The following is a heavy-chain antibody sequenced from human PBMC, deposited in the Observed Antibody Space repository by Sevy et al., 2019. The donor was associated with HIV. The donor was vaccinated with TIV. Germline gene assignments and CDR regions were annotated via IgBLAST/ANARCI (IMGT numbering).Heavy chain of an antibody. J-gene: IGHJ6*02. CDR2: ISGSGGST. Sequence: GESLKISCAASGFTFSSYAMSWVRQAPGKGLEWVSAISGSGGSTYYADSVKGRFTISRDNSKNTLYLQMNSLRAEDTAVYYCAKDSRSGLDYYYGSGSPSSAYYYYGMDVWGQGTTVTVSS. D-gene: IGHD3-10*01. CDR1: GFTFSSYA. V-gene: IGHV3-23*01. CDR3: AKDSRSGLDYYYGSGSPSSAYYYYGMDV.